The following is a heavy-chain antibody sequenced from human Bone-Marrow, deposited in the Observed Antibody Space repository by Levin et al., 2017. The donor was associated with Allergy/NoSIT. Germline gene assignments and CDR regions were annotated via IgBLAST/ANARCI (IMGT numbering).Heavy chain of an antibody. CDR2: IAYDGSNK. V-gene: IGHV3-30*18. CDR1: GFTFSSYA. J-gene: IGHJ5*02. D-gene: IGHD6-13*01. Sequence: GGSLRLSCAASGFTFSSYAMDWVRLAPGKGLEWVAVIAYDGSNKEYADSVKGRFTISRDNSKNTLYLQMNSLRAEDTAVYHCAKIPHSSSSTWFDPWGQGTLVTVSS. CDR3: AKIPHSSSSTWFDP.